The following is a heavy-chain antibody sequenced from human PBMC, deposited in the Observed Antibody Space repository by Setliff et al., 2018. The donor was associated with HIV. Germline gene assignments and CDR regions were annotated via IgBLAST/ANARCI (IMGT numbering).Heavy chain of an antibody. CDR1: GFTFKNYA. D-gene: IGHD6-19*01. J-gene: IGHJ4*02. CDR3: AKESDNTSGHPDY. Sequence: GGSLRLSCAASGFTFKNYAMSWVRQAPGKGMEWVSGIGGSGAKTNYADSVKGRFTISRDNSKNTLYLQMNSLRTEDTAVYYCAKESDNTSGHPDYWGQGTLVTVSS. CDR2: IGGSGAKT. V-gene: IGHV3-23*01.